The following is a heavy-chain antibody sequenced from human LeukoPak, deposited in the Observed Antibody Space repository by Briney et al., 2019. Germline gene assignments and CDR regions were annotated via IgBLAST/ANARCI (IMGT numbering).Heavy chain of an antibody. CDR1: GFTFDDYA. Sequence: GGSLRLSCAASGFTFDDYAMHWVRQAPGKGLEWVSLISWDGGSTYYADSVKGRFTISRDNSKNSLYLQMNSLRAEDTALYYCAKDIFSATVDYYYYYGMDVWGQGTTVTVSS. J-gene: IGHJ6*02. V-gene: IGHV3-43D*03. D-gene: IGHD1-26*01. CDR2: ISWDGGST. CDR3: AKDIFSATVDYYYYYGMDV.